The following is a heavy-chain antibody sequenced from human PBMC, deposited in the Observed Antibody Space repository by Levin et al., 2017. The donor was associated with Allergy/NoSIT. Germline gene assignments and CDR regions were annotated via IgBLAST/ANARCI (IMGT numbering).Heavy chain of an antibody. CDR2: ISSNGGST. V-gene: IGHV3-64D*06. CDR1: GFTFSSYA. CDR3: VKLDLGYCSSTSCSHFDY. Sequence: GESLKISCSASGFTFSSYAMHWVRQAPGKGLEYVSAISSNGGSTYYADSVKGRFTISRDNSKNTLYLQMSSLRAEDTAVYYCVKLDLGYCSSTSCSHFDYWGQGTLVTVSS. J-gene: IGHJ4*02. D-gene: IGHD2-2*01.